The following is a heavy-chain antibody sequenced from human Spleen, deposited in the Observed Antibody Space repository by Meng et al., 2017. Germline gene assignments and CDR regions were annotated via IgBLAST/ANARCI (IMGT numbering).Heavy chain of an antibody. D-gene: IGHD1/OR15-1a*01. CDR1: GCSISTCGYY. V-gene: IGHV4-39*01. J-gene: IGHJ5*02. Sequence: HPQLQESGPGLVMPSEALSLPGSVSGCSISTCGYYWGWIRQPPGKGLDGIGSIGHGGFTYYPPSLKSRVTVSIDTSKSQFSLKLTSVTAADTAVYYCVRSRAWVRTGFDPWGQGTLVTVSS. CDR3: VRSRAWVRTGFDP. CDR2: IGHGGFT.